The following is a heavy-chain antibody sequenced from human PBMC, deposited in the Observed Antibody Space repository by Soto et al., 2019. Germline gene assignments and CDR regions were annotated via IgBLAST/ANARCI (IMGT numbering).Heavy chain of an antibody. D-gene: IGHD3-22*01. J-gene: IGHJ3*02. CDR3: TTDLDYYDRTVRGYAFVI. CDR1: GFTFSNAW. CDR2: IKSKTDGGTT. V-gene: IGHV3-15*07. Sequence: EVQLVESGGGLVKPGGSLRLSCAASGFTFSNAWMNWVRQAPGKGLEWVGRIKSKTDGGTTDYAAPVKGRFTISRDDSKNTLYLQMNSLKTEDTAVYYCTTDLDYYDRTVRGYAFVIWGQGTMVTVSS.